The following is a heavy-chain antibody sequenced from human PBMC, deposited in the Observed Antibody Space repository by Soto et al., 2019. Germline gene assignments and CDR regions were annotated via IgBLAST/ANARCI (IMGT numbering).Heavy chain of an antibody. D-gene: IGHD6-6*01. CDR3: ARDQLVRRYYYYGMDV. Sequence: GASVKVSCKASGGTFSSYAISWVRQAPGQGLEWMGGIIPIFGTANYAQKFQGRVTITADKSTSTAYMELSSLRSEDTAVYYCARDQLVRRYYYYGMDVWGQGTTVTVSS. CDR2: IIPIFGTA. V-gene: IGHV1-69*06. J-gene: IGHJ6*02. CDR1: GGTFSSYA.